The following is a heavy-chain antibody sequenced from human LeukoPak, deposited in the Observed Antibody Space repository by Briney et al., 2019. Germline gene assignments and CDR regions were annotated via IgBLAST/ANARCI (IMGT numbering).Heavy chain of an antibody. D-gene: IGHD3-22*01. Sequence: GGSLRLSCAASGFTFSSYGMHWVRQAPGKGLEWVAVIWYDGSNKYYADSVKGRFTISRDNSKNTLYLQMNSLRAEDTAVYYCARDKYYYDSSGYYLKASYFDYWGQGTLVTVSS. CDR2: IWYDGSNK. V-gene: IGHV3-33*01. CDR3: ARDKYYYDSSGYYLKASYFDY. CDR1: GFTFSSYG. J-gene: IGHJ4*02.